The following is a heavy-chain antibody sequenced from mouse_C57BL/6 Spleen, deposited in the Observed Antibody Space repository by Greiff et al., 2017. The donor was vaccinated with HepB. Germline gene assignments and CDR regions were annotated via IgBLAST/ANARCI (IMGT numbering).Heavy chain of an antibody. CDR3: ARDRDTTGLYAMDY. Sequence: DVKLVESGGGLVKPGGSLKLSCAASGFTFSSYAMSWVRQTPEKRLEWVATISDGGSYTYYPDNVKGRFTISRDNAKNNLYLQMSHLKSEDTAMYYCARDRDTTGLYAMDYWGQGTSVTVSS. CDR1: GFTFSSYA. D-gene: IGHD1-1*01. V-gene: IGHV5-4*01. J-gene: IGHJ4*01. CDR2: ISDGGSYT.